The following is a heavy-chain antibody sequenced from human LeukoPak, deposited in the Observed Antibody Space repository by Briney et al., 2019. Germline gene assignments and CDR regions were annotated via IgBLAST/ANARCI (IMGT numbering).Heavy chain of an antibody. CDR2: IRSKANSYAT. D-gene: IGHD3-22*01. J-gene: IGHJ3*02. CDR3: TRQYPRDPYDSSGYYYHDAFDI. Sequence: QPGGSLRLSCAASGFTFSGSAMHWVRQASGEGLEWVGRIRSKANSYATAYAASVKGRFTISRDDSKNTAYLQMNSLKTEDTAVYYCTRQYPRDPYDSSGYYYHDAFDIWGQGTMVTVSS. V-gene: IGHV3-73*01. CDR1: GFTFSGSA.